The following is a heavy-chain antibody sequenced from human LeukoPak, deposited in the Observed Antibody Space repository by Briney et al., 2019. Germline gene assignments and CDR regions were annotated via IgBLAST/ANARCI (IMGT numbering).Heavy chain of an antibody. V-gene: IGHV4-34*01. J-gene: IGHJ5*02. CDR1: GGSFSGYY. CDR3: ARMLLRLSGFDP. CDR2: INHSGST. D-gene: IGHD2-15*01. Sequence: SETLSLTCAVYGGSFSGYYWSWIRQPPGKGLEWIGEINHSGSTNYNPSLKSRVTISVDTSKNQFSLKLSSVTAADTAVYYCARMLLRLSGFDPWGQGTLVTVSS.